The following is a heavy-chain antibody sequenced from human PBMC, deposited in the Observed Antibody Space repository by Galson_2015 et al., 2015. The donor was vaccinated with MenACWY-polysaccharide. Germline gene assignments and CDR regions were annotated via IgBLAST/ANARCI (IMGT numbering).Heavy chain of an antibody. CDR2: IYPGDSDT. D-gene: IGHD3-3*01. Sequence: QSGAEVTKPGESLKISCKGSGYSFTSYWIGWVRQMPGKGLEWMGIIYPGDSDTRYSPSFQDQVTISADKSISTAYLQWSSLKASDTAMYYCARIRLWIGHQWDWFDPWGQGTLVTVSS. V-gene: IGHV5-51*03. J-gene: IGHJ5*02. CDR1: GYSFTSYW. CDR3: ARIRLWIGHQWDWFDP.